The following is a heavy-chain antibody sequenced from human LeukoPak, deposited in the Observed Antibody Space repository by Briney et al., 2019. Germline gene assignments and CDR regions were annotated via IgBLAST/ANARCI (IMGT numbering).Heavy chain of an antibody. CDR2: ISSSSSTK. CDR1: GFTFSSYE. V-gene: IGHV3-48*03. Sequence: GGSLRLSCAASGFTFSSYEMNWVRQAPRKGLEWVSYISSSSSTKYYADSLMGRFTLSRDNAKKSLYLQMNSLRAEDTAVYYCAREALTETTFGPYDYWGQGTLVTVSS. D-gene: IGHD4-17*01. J-gene: IGHJ4*02. CDR3: AREALTETTFGPYDY.